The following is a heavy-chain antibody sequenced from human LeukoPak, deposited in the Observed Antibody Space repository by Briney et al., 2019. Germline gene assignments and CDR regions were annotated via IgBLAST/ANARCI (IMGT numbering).Heavy chain of an antibody. D-gene: IGHD3-22*01. CDR1: GFIFNNYG. Sequence: GGSLRLSCAASGFIFNNYGLIWVRQAPGKGLEWVSAISNDGGGTNYADFVKGRFTISRDNPKNTLFLQMNSLRAEDTALYYCAKGSSGYFVDLWGQGTLVTVSS. V-gene: IGHV3-23*01. CDR2: ISNDGGGT. J-gene: IGHJ5*02. CDR3: AKGSSGYFVDL.